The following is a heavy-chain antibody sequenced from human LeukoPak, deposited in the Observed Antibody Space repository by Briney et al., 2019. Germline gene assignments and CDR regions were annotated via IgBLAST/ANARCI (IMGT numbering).Heavy chain of an antibody. J-gene: IGHJ6*02. CDR1: GFTFSSYG. CDR2: ISYDGSNK. CDR3: AKAYYDILTGFPPPYYYYYGMDV. D-gene: IGHD3-9*01. Sequence: GRSLRLSCAASGFTFSSYGMHWVRQAPGKGLEWVAVISYDGSNKYYADSVKGRFTISRDNSKSPLYLQMNSLRAEDTAVYYCAKAYYDILTGFPPPYYYYYGMDVWGQGTTVTVSS. V-gene: IGHV3-30*18.